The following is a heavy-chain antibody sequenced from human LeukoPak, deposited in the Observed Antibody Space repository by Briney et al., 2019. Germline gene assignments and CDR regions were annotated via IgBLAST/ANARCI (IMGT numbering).Heavy chain of an antibody. D-gene: IGHD5-18*01. V-gene: IGHV4-39*07. J-gene: IGHJ6*03. Sequence: SETLSLTCTVSSDFFSSVTDYWAWIRQPPGKGLEWIASGDYSGGTYYNPSLESRVAISADTSKNQFSLKVISVTAADTAVYYCARDRVRRAGYSYASSDYVYYMDVWGKGTTVTVSS. CDR3: ARDRVRRAGYSYASSDYVYYMDV. CDR1: SDFFSSVTDY. CDR2: GDYSGGT.